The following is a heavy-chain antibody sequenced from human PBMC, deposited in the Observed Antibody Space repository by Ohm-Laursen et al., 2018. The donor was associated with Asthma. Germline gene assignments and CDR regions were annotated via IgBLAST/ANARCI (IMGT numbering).Heavy chain of an antibody. CDR3: ARDGAESSIAARNFDY. CDR2: ISSGSSYI. Sequence: SLRLSCTASGFTFSSYSMNWVRQAPGKGLEWVSSISSGSSYIYYTDSVKGRFTISRDNAKNSLYLQMNSLRAEDTAAYYCARDGAESSIAARNFDYWGQGTLVTVSS. CDR1: GFTFSSYS. J-gene: IGHJ4*02. D-gene: IGHD6-6*01. V-gene: IGHV3-21*01.